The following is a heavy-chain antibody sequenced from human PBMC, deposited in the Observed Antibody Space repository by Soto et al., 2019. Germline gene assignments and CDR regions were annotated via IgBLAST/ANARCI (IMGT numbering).Heavy chain of an antibody. Sequence: GGSLRLSCAASGFTFSNYAIHWVRQAPGKGLEWVAVLSYDGNNIHYADSVKGRFTVSRDNAKNTLFLQMNRLTTEDTALYYCARGPIGDAAMVTNYFDYWGQGTLVTVSS. CDR2: LSYDGNNI. V-gene: IGHV3-30-3*01. CDR3: ARGPIGDAAMVTNYFDY. D-gene: IGHD5-18*01. J-gene: IGHJ4*02. CDR1: GFTFSNYA.